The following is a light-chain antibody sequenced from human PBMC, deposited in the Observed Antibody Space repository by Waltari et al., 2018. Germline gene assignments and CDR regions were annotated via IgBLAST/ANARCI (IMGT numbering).Light chain of an antibody. CDR1: QSVLYSSNNKNY. J-gene: IGKJ3*01. CDR2: WAS. V-gene: IGKV4-1*01. Sequence: DIVLTQSPDSLAVSMGARAPLHCTSSQSVLYSSNNKNYLAWYQQKPGQPPKLLIYWASTRESGVPDRFSGSGSGTDFTLTISSLQAEDVAVYYCQQYYSTPFTFGPGTKVDIK. CDR3: QQYYSTPFT.